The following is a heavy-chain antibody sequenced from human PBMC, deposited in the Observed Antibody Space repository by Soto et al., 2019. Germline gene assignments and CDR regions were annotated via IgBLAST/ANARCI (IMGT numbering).Heavy chain of an antibody. CDR3: ARAGGVRSDNWFDP. V-gene: IGHV4-30-2*01. CDR1: GGSISSGGYS. Sequence: SETLSLTCAVSGGSISSGGYSWSWIRQPPGKGLEWIGYIYHSGSTYYNPSLKSRVTISVDRSKNQFSLKLSSVTAADTAVYYCARAGGVRSDNWFDPWGQGTLVNVSS. CDR2: IYHSGST. J-gene: IGHJ5*02. D-gene: IGHD3-10*01.